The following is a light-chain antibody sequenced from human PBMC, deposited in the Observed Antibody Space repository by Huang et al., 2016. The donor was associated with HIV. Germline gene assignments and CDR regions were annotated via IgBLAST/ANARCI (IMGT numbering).Light chain of an antibody. CDR1: QSISSY. CDR2: AAS. CDR3: QQSYSTPLT. V-gene: IGKV1-39*01. Sequence: DIQMTQSPSSLSASVGERVTITCRASQSISSYLNWYQQKPGKAPKRLIYAASSLQSGVPSRFSGSGSGTDFTLTISSLQPEDFATYYCQQSYSTPLTFGGGTKVEIK. J-gene: IGKJ4*01.